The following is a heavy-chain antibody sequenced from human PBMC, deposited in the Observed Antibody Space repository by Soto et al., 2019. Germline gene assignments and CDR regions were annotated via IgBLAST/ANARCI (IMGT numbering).Heavy chain of an antibody. CDR2: INPSGGST. V-gene: IGHV1-46*03. Sequence: ASVKVSCKAPGYTFTSYYMHWVRQAPGQGLEWMGIINPSGGSTSYAQKFQGRVTMTRDTSTSTVYMELSSLRSEDTAVYYCASPARFDWLLYPPPRDYYYGMDVWGQGTTVTVSS. CDR3: ASPARFDWLLYPPPRDYYYGMDV. D-gene: IGHD3-9*01. CDR1: GYTFTSYY. J-gene: IGHJ6*02.